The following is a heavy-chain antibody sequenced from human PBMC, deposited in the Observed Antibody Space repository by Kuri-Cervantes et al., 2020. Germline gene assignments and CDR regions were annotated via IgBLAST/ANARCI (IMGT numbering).Heavy chain of an antibody. CDR1: GFTFSNAW. Sequence: GSLRLSCAASGFTFSNAWMSWVRQAPGKGLEWIAYIHYSGSTDYNASLKSRATISVDTSKNQFSLKLRSVTAADTAIYYCARRGYEGSGYYPYWGQGTLVTVSS. V-gene: IGHV4-59*01. D-gene: IGHD3-22*01. CDR3: ARRGYEGSGYYPY. J-gene: IGHJ4*02. CDR2: IHYSGST.